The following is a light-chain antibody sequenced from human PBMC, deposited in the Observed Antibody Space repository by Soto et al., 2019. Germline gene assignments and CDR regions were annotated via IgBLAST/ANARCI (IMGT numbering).Light chain of an antibody. V-gene: IGKV1-5*03. CDR2: KAS. Sequence: DSQMTQAPSTLSASLGDRVTITCRASQRLSSWLAWYQQKPGKAPKLLIYKASRLESGVPSRFSGSESGTEFNLTISSLQPDDFATYYCQQYTTYWWTFGQGTKVEIK. CDR1: QRLSSW. J-gene: IGKJ1*01. CDR3: QQYTTYWWT.